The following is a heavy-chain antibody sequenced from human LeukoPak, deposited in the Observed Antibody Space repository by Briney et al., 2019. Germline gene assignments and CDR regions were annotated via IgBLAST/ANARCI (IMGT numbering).Heavy chain of an antibody. Sequence: PSETLSLTCTVSGGSISSYYWSWIRQPPGKGLEWIGEINHSGSTNYNPSLKSRVTISVDTSKNQFSLKLSSVTAADTAVYYCARGGYSGYAHWGQGTLVTVSS. V-gene: IGHV4-34*01. J-gene: IGHJ4*02. D-gene: IGHD5-12*01. CDR3: ARGGYSGYAH. CDR1: GGSISSYY. CDR2: INHSGST.